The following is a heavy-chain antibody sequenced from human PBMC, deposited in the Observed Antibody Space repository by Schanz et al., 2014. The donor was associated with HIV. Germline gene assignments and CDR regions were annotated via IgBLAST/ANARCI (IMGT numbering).Heavy chain of an antibody. CDR2: IGYDGSNN. CDR1: GFTFNNYG. J-gene: IGHJ4*01. CDR3: VRDAAGRFSARSPGY. D-gene: IGHD6-6*01. Sequence: QVDLVESGGGVVQPGRSLRLSCTASGFTFNNYGMQWVRQAPGKGLEWLAAIGYDGSNNFYADSLRGRFTISRDNSKNTLYLQMNRLRVEDTAVYYCVRDAAGRFSARSPGYWGQGTLVIVSS. V-gene: IGHV3-33*01.